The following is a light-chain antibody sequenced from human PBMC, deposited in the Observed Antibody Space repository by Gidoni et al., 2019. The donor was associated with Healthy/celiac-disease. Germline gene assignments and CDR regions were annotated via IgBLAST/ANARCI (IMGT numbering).Light chain of an antibody. V-gene: IGLV4-69*01. Sequence: QLVLTQSPPASASLAASVKLTCTLSSDHINYAIAWHQQQPEKGPRFLMKINSDGSHIKGGGIPDRFSGSRSGAERYLSISSLQSEDEADYYCQTWGTGVVFGGGTKLTVL. CDR1: SDHINYA. J-gene: IGLJ2*01. CDR2: INSDGSH. CDR3: QTWGTGVV.